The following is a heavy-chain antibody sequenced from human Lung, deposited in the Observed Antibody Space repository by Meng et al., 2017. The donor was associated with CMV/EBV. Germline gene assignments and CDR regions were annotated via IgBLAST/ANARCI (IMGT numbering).Heavy chain of an antibody. D-gene: IGHD1-26*01. Sequence: GESXKISCAASGFTFSTYSMNWVRQAPGKGLEWVSSINNSSSYIYYADSVKGRFTISRDNAKNSLYLQMNSLRAEDTAVYYCARNLIVGTAYFDYWGRGTLVTVSS. J-gene: IGHJ4*02. CDR2: INNSSSYI. CDR1: GFTFSTYS. V-gene: IGHV3-21*01. CDR3: ARNLIVGTAYFDY.